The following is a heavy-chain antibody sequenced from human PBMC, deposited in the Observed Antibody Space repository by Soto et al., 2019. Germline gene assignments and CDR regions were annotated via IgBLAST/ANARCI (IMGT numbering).Heavy chain of an antibody. Sequence: GGSLRLSCAASGFTFSDYYMSWIRQAPGKGLEWVSHISSSSSYTNYADSVKGRFTISRDNAKNSLYLQMNSLRVEDTAVYYCARVPKASALAQYGLDVWGQGTTVTVS. D-gene: IGHD5-18*01. CDR3: ARVPKASALAQYGLDV. CDR1: GFTFSDYY. CDR2: ISSSSSYT. V-gene: IGHV3-11*06. J-gene: IGHJ6*02.